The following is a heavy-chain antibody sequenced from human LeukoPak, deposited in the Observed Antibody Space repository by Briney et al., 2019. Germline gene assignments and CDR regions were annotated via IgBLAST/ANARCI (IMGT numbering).Heavy chain of an antibody. CDR2: ISGSGGST. D-gene: IGHD3-22*01. V-gene: IGHV3-23*01. CDR3: AKSRITMIVVNDAFDI. J-gene: IGHJ3*02. Sequence: GGSLRLSCAASGFTFSSYAMSWVRQAPGKGLEWVSAISGSGGSTYYADSVKGRFTISRDNSKNTLYLQMNSLRAEDTAVYYCAKSRITMIVVNDAFDIWGQGTMVTVSS. CDR1: GFTFSSYA.